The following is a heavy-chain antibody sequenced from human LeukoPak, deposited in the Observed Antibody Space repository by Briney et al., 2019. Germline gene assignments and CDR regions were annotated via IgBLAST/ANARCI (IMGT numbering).Heavy chain of an antibody. CDR1: GLTFSSYD. CDR2: ISGSGVST. V-gene: IGHV3-23*01. J-gene: IGHJ4*02. D-gene: IGHD3-10*01. Sequence: GGSLRLSCTAAGLTFSSYDMSWVRQGPGKGLEWVAGISGSGVSTYYADSVKGRFSISRDNSRSTLFLQMNSPRAEDTAVYYCAKEEGAWGSESSGTFDYWGQGTLVTVSS. CDR3: AKEEGAWGSESSGTFDY.